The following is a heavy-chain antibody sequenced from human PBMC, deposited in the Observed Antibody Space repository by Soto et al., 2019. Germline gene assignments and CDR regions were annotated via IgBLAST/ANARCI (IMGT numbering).Heavy chain of an antibody. D-gene: IGHD2-15*01. CDR3: AVSSPDIVVLPSSIYFTS. CDR2: LSWDRSTV. V-gene: IGHV3-9*02. J-gene: IGHJ4*02. CDR1: GSSSDPFT. Sequence: LRLSCVASGSSSDPFTMHWVRELPGKGLEWVAGLSWDRSTVAYADSVQGRFTISRDHAKNSVDLLMDSLRPDDTALYFCAVSSPDIVVLPSSIYFTSWGPGTQVTVSS.